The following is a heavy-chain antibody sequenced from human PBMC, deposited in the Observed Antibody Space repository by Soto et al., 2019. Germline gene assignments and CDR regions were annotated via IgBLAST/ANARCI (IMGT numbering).Heavy chain of an antibody. Sequence: QVQLVESGGGVVQPGRSLRLSCAASGFTFSSYAMHWVRQAPGKGLEWVAVISYDGSNKYYADSVKGRFTISRDNSKNTLYLQRNSLRAEDTAVYYCARDRGSSWYLLDYWGQGTLVTVSS. CDR3: ARDRGSSWYLLDY. J-gene: IGHJ4*02. D-gene: IGHD6-13*01. CDR2: ISYDGSNK. CDR1: GFTFSSYA. V-gene: IGHV3-30-3*01.